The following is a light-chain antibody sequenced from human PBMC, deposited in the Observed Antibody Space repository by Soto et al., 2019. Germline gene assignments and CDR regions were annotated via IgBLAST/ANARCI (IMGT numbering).Light chain of an antibody. V-gene: IGLV2-14*03. J-gene: IGLJ1*01. CDR1: SSDVGAYDY. Sequence: QSALTQPASVSGSPGQSITISCTGTSSDVGAYDYVSWYQQHPGEVPKLMIFDVSDRPSGVSNRFSGSKSGNTASLTISGLPAEDEADYYCSSFTTSTPYVFGTGTKVTVL. CDR2: DVS. CDR3: SSFTTSTPYV.